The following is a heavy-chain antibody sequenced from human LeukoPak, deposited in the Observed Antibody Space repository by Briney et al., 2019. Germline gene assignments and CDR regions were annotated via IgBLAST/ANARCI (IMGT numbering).Heavy chain of an antibody. J-gene: IGHJ4*02. D-gene: IGHD2-2*03. Sequence: PSETLSLTCTVSGGSISSSSYYWGWIRQPPGKGLEWIGSIYYSGRIYYNPSHKSRVTISVDTSKNQFSLKLSSVTAADTAVYYCARQGGYCSSTSCFYYWGQGTLVTVSS. CDR1: GGSISSSSYY. CDR2: IYYSGRI. CDR3: ARQGGYCSSTSCFYY. V-gene: IGHV4-39*01.